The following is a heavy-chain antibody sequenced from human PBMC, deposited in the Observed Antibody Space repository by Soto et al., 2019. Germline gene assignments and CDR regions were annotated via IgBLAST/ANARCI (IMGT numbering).Heavy chain of an antibody. CDR3: ARAYCGGDCRSYYFGY. Sequence: EVQLVESGGGLIQPGGSLRLSCAASGFTVSSNYMSWVRQAPGKGLEWVSVIYSGGSTYYADSVKGRFTISRDNSKNTLYLQMNSLRAEDTAVYYCARAYCGGDCRSYYFGYWGQGTLVTVSS. V-gene: IGHV3-53*01. CDR1: GFTVSSNY. D-gene: IGHD2-21*02. CDR2: IYSGGST. J-gene: IGHJ4*02.